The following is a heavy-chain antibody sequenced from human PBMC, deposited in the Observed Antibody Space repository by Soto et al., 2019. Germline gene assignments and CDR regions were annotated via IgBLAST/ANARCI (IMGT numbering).Heavy chain of an antibody. CDR2: SNPKSGDT. J-gene: IGHJ4*02. D-gene: IGHD6-6*01. Sequence: ASVKVSCKASAYTFAGFYMHWVRQAPGQGLEWMGWSNPKSGDTNYAQKFQGRVTMTRDTSITTAYMELSSLRTEDTAVDYCAESSSSSEYWGQGTLVTVSS. CDR1: AYTFAGFY. V-gene: IGHV1-2*02. CDR3: AESSSSSEY.